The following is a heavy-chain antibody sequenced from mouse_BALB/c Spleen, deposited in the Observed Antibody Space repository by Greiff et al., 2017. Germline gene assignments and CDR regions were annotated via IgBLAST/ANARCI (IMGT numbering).Heavy chain of an antibody. J-gene: IGHJ4*01. CDR3: ARRGLYAMDY. Sequence: QVQLQQSGPELVRPGVSVKISCKGSGYTFTDYAMHWVKQSHAKSLEWIGVISTYYGNTNYNQKFKGKATMTVDKSSSTAYMELARLTSEDSAIYYCARRGLYAMDYWGQGTSVTVSS. CDR1: GYTFTDYA. CDR2: ISTYYGNT. V-gene: IGHV1-67*01.